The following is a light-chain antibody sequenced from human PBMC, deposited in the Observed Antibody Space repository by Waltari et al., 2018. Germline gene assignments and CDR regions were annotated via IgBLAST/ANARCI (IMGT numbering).Light chain of an antibody. J-gene: IGLJ3*02. V-gene: IGLV3-21*04. CDR2: FDS. Sequence: SYVLTQPPSVSVAPGKTARITCGGNNIGRQSVHWYQQKPGQAPILFLYFDSDRPSGIPERFSGSNFGDTATLTISRVEAEDEADYYCQVWDRSSDSWVFGGGTKLTVL. CDR1: NIGRQS. CDR3: QVWDRSSDSWV.